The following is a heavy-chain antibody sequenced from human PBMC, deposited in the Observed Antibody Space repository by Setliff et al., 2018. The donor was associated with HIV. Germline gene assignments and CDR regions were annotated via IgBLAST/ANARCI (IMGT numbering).Heavy chain of an antibody. CDR2: IYFSGTP. D-gene: IGHD2-8*02. CDR1: GGSINSRSYY. V-gene: IGHV4-39*01. CDR3: ARRGMWSYETGGNPTATFDY. Sequence: SETPSLTCTVSGGSINSRSYYWAWTRQPPGKGLEWAASIYFSGTPYYNPSLKNRVTISVDTSKNQFSLKLSSVTAADTAVYYCARRGMWSYETGGNPTATFDYWGQGVLVTVSS. J-gene: IGHJ4*02.